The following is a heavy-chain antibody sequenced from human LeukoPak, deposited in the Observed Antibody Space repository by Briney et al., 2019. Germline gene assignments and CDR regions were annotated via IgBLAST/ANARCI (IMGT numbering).Heavy chain of an antibody. CDR1: GGSISSSSYY. Sequence: SETLSLTCTVSGGSISSSSYYWGWIRQPPGKGLEWIGSIYYSGSTYYNPSLKSRVTISVDTSKNQFSLKLSSVTAADTAVYYCARRSGSYGKWGQGTLVTVSS. CDR3: ARRSGSYGK. D-gene: IGHD1-26*01. V-gene: IGHV4-39*07. J-gene: IGHJ4*02. CDR2: IYYSGST.